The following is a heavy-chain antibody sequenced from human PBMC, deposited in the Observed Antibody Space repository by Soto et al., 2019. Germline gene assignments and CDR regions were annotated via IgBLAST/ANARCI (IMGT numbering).Heavy chain of an antibody. CDR1: GGSISSYY. V-gene: IGHV4-59*01. J-gene: IGHJ5*01. Sequence: SETLSLTCTVSGGSISSYYWNWIRQPPGKGLEWIGYFSYTGSTNYNPSLKSRVTISVDTSKNQFSLKLSSVTAADTAVYYCARSPGGWFDSWGQGTLLTVSS. CDR2: FSYTGST. CDR3: ARSPGGWFDS.